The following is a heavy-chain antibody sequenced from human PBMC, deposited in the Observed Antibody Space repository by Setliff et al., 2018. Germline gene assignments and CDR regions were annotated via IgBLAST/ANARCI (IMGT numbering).Heavy chain of an antibody. CDR2: ISYDGSNK. CDR1: GFTFSSYA. D-gene: IGHD3-3*01. J-gene: IGHJ4*02. CDR3: ARSRLRFLEWLLYPTGFDY. Sequence: GGSLRLSCAASGFTFSSYAMHWVRQAPGKGLEWVAVISYDGSNKYYADSVKGRFTISRDNSKNTLYLQMNSLRAEDTAVYYCARSRLRFLEWLLYPTGFDYWGQGTLVTAPQ. V-gene: IGHV3-30*04.